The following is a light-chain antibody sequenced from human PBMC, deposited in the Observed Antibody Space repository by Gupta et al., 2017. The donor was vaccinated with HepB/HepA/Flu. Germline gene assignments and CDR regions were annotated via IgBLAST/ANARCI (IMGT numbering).Light chain of an antibody. CDR2: GAS. CDR3: QQENNWPPMYT. CDR1: QSVGSN. Sequence: EIVMTQSPATLSVSPGERATLSCRASQSVGSNLAWYQQKPGQAPGLLIYGASTRATGSTAKCSGSGDGTEFSLTISSGQSEDFEVYYCQQENNWPPMYTFGQGTKLEI. J-gene: IGKJ2*01. V-gene: IGKV3-15*01.